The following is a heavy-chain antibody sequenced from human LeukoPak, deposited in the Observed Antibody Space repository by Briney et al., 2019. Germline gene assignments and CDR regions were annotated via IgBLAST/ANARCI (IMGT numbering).Heavy chain of an antibody. J-gene: IGHJ4*02. D-gene: IGHD3-22*01. CDR3: ASGVYHYDSSGYYYLDY. CDR2: IIPIFGTA. CDR1: GGTFSSYA. Sequence: SVKVSCTGSGGTFSSYAISWVRQAPGQGLEWMGGIIPIFGTANYAQKFQGRVTITADESTSTAYMELSSLRSADTAVYYCASGVYHYDSSGYYYLDYWGQGTLVTVSS. V-gene: IGHV1-69*01.